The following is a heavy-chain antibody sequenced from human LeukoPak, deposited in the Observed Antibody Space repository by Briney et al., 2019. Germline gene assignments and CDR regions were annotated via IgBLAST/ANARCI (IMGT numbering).Heavy chain of an antibody. CDR2: ISSSGSTI. Sequence: PGGSLRLSCAASGFTFSSYAMSWVRQAPGKGLEWVSYISSSGSTIYYADSVKGRFTISRDNAKNSLYLQMNSLRAEDTAVYYCARDPREQLVRWVYFDYWGQGTLVTVSS. V-gene: IGHV3-48*03. CDR1: GFTFSSYA. CDR3: ARDPREQLVRWVYFDY. D-gene: IGHD6-13*01. J-gene: IGHJ4*02.